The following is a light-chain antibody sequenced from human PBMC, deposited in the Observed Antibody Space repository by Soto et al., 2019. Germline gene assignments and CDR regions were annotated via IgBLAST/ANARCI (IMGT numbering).Light chain of an antibody. CDR3: CSYAGSYIYV. CDR2: DVT. V-gene: IGLV2-11*01. CDR1: SNDVGGYNY. J-gene: IGLJ1*01. Sequence: QSVLTQPRSVSGSPGQSVTISCTGTSNDVGGYNYVSWYQQYPGKAPKLMIYDVTKRPSGVPDRFSGSRSGNTASLTISGLQADDEADYYCCSYAGSYIYVFGTGTKLTVL.